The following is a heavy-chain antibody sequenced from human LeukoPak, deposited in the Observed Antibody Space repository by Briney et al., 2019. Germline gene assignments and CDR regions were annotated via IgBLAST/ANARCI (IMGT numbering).Heavy chain of an antibody. J-gene: IGHJ6*02. CDR2: INHSGST. V-gene: IGHV4-34*01. CDR1: GGSFSGYY. D-gene: IGHD3-3*01. CDR3: ERGAEYYDFWSGYSSVPLSYYYYGMDV. Sequence: PSETLSLTCAVYGGSFSGYYWSWIRQPPGKGLEWIGEINHSGSTNYNPSLKSRVTISVDTSKNQFSLKLSSVTAADTAVYYCERGAEYYDFWSGYSSVPLSYYYYGMDVWGQGTTVTVSS.